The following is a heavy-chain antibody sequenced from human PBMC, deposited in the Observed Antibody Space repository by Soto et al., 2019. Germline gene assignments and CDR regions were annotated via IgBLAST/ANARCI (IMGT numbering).Heavy chain of an antibody. CDR2: ISGSGGST. V-gene: IGHV3-23*01. CDR1: GCIFSSDA. D-gene: IGHD3-3*01. Sequence: GRALRVSRAASGCIFSSDAMSWGRQAPGKGLEWVSAISGSGGSTYYADSVKGRFTISRDNSKNTLYLQMNSLRAEDTAVYYCSNYLLYKPLGLFSFCGQGSIVIVSS. CDR3: SNYLLYKPLGLFSF. J-gene: IGHJ6*01.